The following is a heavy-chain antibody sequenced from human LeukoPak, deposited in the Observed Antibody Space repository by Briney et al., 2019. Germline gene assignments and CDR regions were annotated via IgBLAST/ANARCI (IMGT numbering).Heavy chain of an antibody. D-gene: IGHD6-13*01. CDR1: GGSISSYY. J-gene: IGHJ3*02. Sequence: PSETLSLTCTVSGGSISSYYWSWLRQPPGKGLEWIGYIYYSGSTNYTPSLNSRVTLSIDTSKNQFSLKLSSVTAADTAVYYCARAPIAAHRQGAFDIWGQGTMVTVSS. CDR2: IYYSGST. V-gene: IGHV4-59*12. CDR3: ARAPIAAHRQGAFDI.